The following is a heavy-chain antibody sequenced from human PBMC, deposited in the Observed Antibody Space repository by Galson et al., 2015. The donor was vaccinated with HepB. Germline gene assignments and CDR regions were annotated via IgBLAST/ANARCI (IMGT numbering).Heavy chain of an antibody. V-gene: IGHV4-59*01. CDR3: AGYFFGVGGRGY. CDR1: GGSMSSCH. Sequence: TLSLTCTVSGGSMSSCHWGWIRQPPGGGLEWIGFIDNGGTHYNPSPNNLVALSMDTSTNHFSLKLISATAADTGVYYCAGYFFGVGGRGYWGQGRLVTVSS. J-gene: IGHJ4*02. D-gene: IGHD4-23*01. CDR2: IDNGGT.